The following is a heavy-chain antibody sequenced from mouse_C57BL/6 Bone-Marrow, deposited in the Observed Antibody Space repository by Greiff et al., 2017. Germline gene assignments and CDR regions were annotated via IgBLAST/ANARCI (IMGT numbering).Heavy chain of an antibody. CDR3: ARIYYDYLY. CDR1: GYTFTSYW. V-gene: IGHV1-64*01. J-gene: IGHJ3*01. D-gene: IGHD2-4*01. Sequence: QVQLQQPGAELVKPGASVKLSCKASGYTFTSYWMHWVKQRPGQGLEWIGMIHPNSGSTNYNEKFTSKATLTVDKSSSTAYMQLSSLTSEDSAVYYCARIYYDYLYWGQGTLVTVSA. CDR2: IHPNSGST.